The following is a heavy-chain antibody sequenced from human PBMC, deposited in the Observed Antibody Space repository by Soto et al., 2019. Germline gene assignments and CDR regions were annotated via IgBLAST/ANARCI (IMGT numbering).Heavy chain of an antibody. CDR2: IYYSGST. CDR1: GGSISSYY. V-gene: IGHV4-59*01. J-gene: IGHJ4*02. D-gene: IGHD3-10*01. Sequence: SATRSVTCTVAGGSISSYYLSWIRQPPGKGLEWIGYIYYSGSTNYNPSLKSRVTISVDTSKNQFSLKLSRLRSDDTAVYYCARVSMGSAPPLDYWGQGTLVTVSS. CDR3: ARVSMGSAPPLDY.